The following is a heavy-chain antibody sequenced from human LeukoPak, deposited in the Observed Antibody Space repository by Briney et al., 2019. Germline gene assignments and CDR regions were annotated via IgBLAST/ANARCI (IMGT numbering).Heavy chain of an antibody. CDR2: ISSSSSYI. D-gene: IGHD7-27*01. V-gene: IGHV3-21*01. J-gene: IGHJ4*02. CDR3: ARQTGDYPDFDY. CDR1: GFTFSSYS. Sequence: GGSLRLSCAASGFTFSSYSMNWVRQAPGKGLEWVSSISSSSSYIYYADSVKGRFTISRDKAKNSLYLQMNSLRAEDTAVYYCARQTGDYPDFDYWGQGTLVTVSS.